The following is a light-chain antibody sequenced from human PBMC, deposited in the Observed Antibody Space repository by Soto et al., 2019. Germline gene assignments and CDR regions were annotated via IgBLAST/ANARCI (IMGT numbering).Light chain of an antibody. J-gene: IGKJ5*01. V-gene: IGKV3-15*01. CDR2: SAS. Sequence: IEATKARVSLAGSPGERATSGGRASESVSSHLAWYQQKPGQAPRLLIYSASTRASGVPARFRGGGSVTYCTLSCTGLPPECFVPFYGHPCRTAARTFGLGTLLEIK. CDR3: HPCRTAART. CDR1: ESVSSH.